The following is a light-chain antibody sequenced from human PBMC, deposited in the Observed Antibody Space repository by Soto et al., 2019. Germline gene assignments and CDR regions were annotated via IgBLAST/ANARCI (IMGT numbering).Light chain of an antibody. CDR3: QQRSNRIT. Sequence: IVLTQSPATLSLSPGERAILSCRASQSVAGSLAWYQQKPGQAPRLLIYDISTRAAAIPARFSGSGSGTDFTLTVSSLEPEDFALYYCQQRSNRITFGQGRRLENK. CDR1: QSVAGS. CDR2: DIS. J-gene: IGKJ5*01. V-gene: IGKV3-11*01.